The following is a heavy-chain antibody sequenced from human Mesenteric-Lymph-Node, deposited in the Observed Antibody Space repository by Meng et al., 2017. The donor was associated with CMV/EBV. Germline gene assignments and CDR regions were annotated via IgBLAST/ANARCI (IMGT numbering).Heavy chain of an antibody. CDR3: ARHGSGSQPPFLALDY. J-gene: IGHJ4*02. V-gene: IGHV3-21*01. Sequence: GESLKISCAASGFTFSSYSMNWVRQAPGKGLEWVSSISSSSSYIYYADSVKGRFTISRDNAKNSLYLQMNSLRAEDTAVYYCARHGSGSQPPFLALDYWGQGSLVTVSS. D-gene: IGHD3-10*01. CDR1: GFTFSSYS. CDR2: ISSSSSYI.